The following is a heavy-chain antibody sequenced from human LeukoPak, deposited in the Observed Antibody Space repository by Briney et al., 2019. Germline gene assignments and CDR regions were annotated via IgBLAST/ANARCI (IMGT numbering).Heavy chain of an antibody. J-gene: IGHJ4*02. CDR3: APGGDSSGYYVDY. D-gene: IGHD3-22*01. Sequence: GGSLRLSCAASGFTFSSYAMHWVRQAPGKGLEYVSAISSNGGSTYYANSVKGRFTISRDNAKNSLSLQMNSLRVEDTAIYYCAPGGDSSGYYVDYWGQGTLVTVSS. CDR2: ISSNGGST. CDR1: GFTFSSYA. V-gene: IGHV3-64*01.